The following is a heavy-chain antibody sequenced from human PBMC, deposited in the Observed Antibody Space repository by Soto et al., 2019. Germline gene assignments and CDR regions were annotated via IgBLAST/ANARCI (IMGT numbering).Heavy chain of an antibody. V-gene: IGHV4-59*01. J-gene: IGHJ4*02. D-gene: IGHD6-19*01. CDR1: GGSISSYY. CDR3: ARIPSSGWYYFDY. Sequence: SETLSLTCTASGGSISSYYWSWIRQPPGKGLEWIGYIYYSGSTNYNPSLKSRVTISVDTSKNQFSLKLSSVTAADTAVYYCARIPSSGWYYFDYWGQGTLVTVSS. CDR2: IYYSGST.